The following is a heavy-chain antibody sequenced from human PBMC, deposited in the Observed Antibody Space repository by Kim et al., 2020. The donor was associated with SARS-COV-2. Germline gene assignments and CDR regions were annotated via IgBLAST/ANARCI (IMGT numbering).Heavy chain of an antibody. J-gene: IGHJ5*02. CDR1: GFTFSSYA. CDR2: ISGSGGST. D-gene: IGHD3-22*01. Sequence: GGSLRLSCAASGFTFSSYAMSWVRQAPGKGLEWVSAISGSGGSTYYADSVKGRFTISRDNSKNTLYLQMNSLRAEDTAVYYCAKDPSGGYYYDSSGYHNWFDPWGEGTLVTVSS. V-gene: IGHV3-23*01. CDR3: AKDPSGGYYYDSSGYHNWFDP.